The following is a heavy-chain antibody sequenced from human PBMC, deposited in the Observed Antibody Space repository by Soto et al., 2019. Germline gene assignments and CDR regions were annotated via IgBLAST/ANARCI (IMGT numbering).Heavy chain of an antibody. J-gene: IGHJ6*04. Sequence: PSENLSLTCTVSCGSISSYYWNWIRQPPGKGLEWIGYIYYSGSTNNNPSLKSRVTISVDTSKNQFSLKLRSVTAADTAVYYCAIDPTPGELLYGMGVWGNGNTV. CDR1: CGSISSYY. V-gene: IGHV4-59*01. D-gene: IGHD1-7*01. CDR3: AIDPTPGELLYGMGV. CDR2: IYYSGST.